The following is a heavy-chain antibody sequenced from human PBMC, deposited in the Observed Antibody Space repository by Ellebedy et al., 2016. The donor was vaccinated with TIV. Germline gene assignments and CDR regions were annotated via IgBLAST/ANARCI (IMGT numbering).Heavy chain of an antibody. J-gene: IGHJ4*02. CDR2: IIPIFGTA. Sequence: AASVKVSCKASGGTFSSYAISWVRQAPGQGLEWMGGIIPIFGTANYAQKFQGRVTITADESTSTAYMELSSLRSEDTAVYYCARGRVDTAMVAFDYWGQGTLVTVSS. CDR3: ARGRVDTAMVAFDY. CDR1: GGTFSSYA. V-gene: IGHV1-69*13. D-gene: IGHD5-18*01.